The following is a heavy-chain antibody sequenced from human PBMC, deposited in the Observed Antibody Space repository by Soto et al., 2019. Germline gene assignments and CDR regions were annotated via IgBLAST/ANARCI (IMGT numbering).Heavy chain of an antibody. CDR2: ISDSGSLT. D-gene: IGHD1-26*01. J-gene: IGHJ4*02. CDR3: ARALVLGVGALSQ. Sequence: QVQLVESGGGLVKPEGSLRLSCAASGFTFSAYYMSWIRQAPGKGLEWVSYISDSGSLTHYGDSEKGRFTISRDNAKASLYLQMDSLRAEDTAIYYCARALVLGVGALSQWGQGTLVTVSS. CDR1: GFTFSAYY. V-gene: IGHV3-11*01.